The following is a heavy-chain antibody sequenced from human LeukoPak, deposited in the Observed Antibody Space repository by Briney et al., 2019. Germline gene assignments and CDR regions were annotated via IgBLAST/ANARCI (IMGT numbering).Heavy chain of an antibody. Sequence: GGSLRLSCAASGFTFSSYGMSWARQAPGKGLEWVSAISGSGGSTYYADSVKGRLTISRDNSKNTLYLQMNSLRAEDTAVYYCAKDSRITMIVVVTHYYFDYWGQGTLVTVSS. CDR1: GFTFSSYG. CDR3: AKDSRITMIVVVTHYYFDY. V-gene: IGHV3-23*01. CDR2: ISGSGGST. J-gene: IGHJ4*02. D-gene: IGHD3-22*01.